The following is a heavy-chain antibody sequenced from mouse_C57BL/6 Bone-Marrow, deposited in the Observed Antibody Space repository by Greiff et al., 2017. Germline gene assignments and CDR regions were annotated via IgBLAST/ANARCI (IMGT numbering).Heavy chain of an antibody. V-gene: IGHV1-76*01. Sequence: QVQLQQSGAELVRPGASVKLSCKASGYTFTDYYINWVKQRPGQGLEWIARIYPGSGNTYYNEKFKDKATLTAEKSSSTAYMQLSSLTSEDSAVYFCAMVYDGPIDYWGQGTTLTVSS. CDR2: IYPGSGNT. J-gene: IGHJ2*01. D-gene: IGHD2-3*01. CDR3: AMVYDGPIDY. CDR1: GYTFTDYY.